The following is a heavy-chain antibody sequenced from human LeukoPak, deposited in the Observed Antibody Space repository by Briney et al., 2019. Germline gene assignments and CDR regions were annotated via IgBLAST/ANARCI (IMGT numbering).Heavy chain of an antibody. J-gene: IGHJ5*02. D-gene: IGHD2-21*01. V-gene: IGHV4-59*01. CDR1: GGSMRNSY. Sequence: SETLSLTCTVSGGSMRNSYWNWIRQPPGKGLEWIGYMYYSGSYNYNPSLRSRVSMSVDRSKNQISLKLTSVTAADTAVYYCARDVAEDADNGDCGWFDPWGQGTLVTVSS. CDR2: MYYSGSY. CDR3: ARDVAEDADNGDCGWFDP.